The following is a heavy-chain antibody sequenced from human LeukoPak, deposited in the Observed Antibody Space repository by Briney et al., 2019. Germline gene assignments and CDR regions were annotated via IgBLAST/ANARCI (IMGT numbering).Heavy chain of an antibody. V-gene: IGHV3-7*01. CDR2: INQDGSDQ. Sequence: GGSLRLSCAASGFTFSTFWMSWVRQAPGKGLEWVANINQDGSDQHYLDSVRGRFAISRDNAENSLYLQLNSLRAEDTGIYYCVRDPDASPGPGWYYWGQGTLVSVSS. CDR1: GFTFSTFW. J-gene: IGHJ4*02. CDR3: VRDPDASPGPGWYY. D-gene: IGHD3-10*01.